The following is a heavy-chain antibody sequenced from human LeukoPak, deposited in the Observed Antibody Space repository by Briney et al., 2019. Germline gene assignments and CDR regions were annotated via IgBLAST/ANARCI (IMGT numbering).Heavy chain of an antibody. CDR1: GGSIVGYY. CDR2: IFYSGST. D-gene: IGHD1-14*01. V-gene: IGHV4-59*08. Sequence: SETLSLTCNVSGGSIVGYYWGWIRQPPGKGLEWIASIFYSGSTNSNPSLKSRVTISLDTSKNQFPLKLSSVTAADTAMYYCARHRGSNLNRSFDFWGQGALVTVSS. CDR3: ARHRGSNLNRSFDF. J-gene: IGHJ4*02.